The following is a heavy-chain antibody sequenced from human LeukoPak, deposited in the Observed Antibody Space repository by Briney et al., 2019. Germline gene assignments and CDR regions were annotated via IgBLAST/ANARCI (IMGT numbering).Heavy chain of an antibody. D-gene: IGHD1-26*01. V-gene: IGHV4-39*07. CDR1: GGSISSSSYY. CDR2: IYYSGST. Sequence: SETLSLTCTVSGGSISSSSYYWGWIRQPPGKGLEWIGSIYYSGSTYYNPSLKSRVTISVDTSKNQFSLKLSSVTAADTAVYYCASTSGTYKYNWFDPWGQGTLVTVSS. CDR3: ASTSGTYKYNWFDP. J-gene: IGHJ5*02.